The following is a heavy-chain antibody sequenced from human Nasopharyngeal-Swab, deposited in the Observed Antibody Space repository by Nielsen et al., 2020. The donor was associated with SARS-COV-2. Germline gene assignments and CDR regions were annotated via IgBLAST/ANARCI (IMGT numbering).Heavy chain of an antibody. Sequence: GGSLRLSCAASGFTFSSYAMHWVRQAPGKGLEWVAVISYDGSNKYYADSVKGRFTISRDNSKNTLYLQMNSLRAEDTAVYYCAKDGDRDGYGDFCLDYWGQGTLVTVSS. D-gene: IGHD4-17*01. CDR1: GFTFSSYA. J-gene: IGHJ4*02. CDR3: AKDGDRDGYGDFCLDY. V-gene: IGHV3-30*04. CDR2: ISYDGSNK.